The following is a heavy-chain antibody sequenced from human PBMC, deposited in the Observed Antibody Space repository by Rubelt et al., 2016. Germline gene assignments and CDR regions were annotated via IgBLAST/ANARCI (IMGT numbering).Heavy chain of an antibody. CDR3: AKGYCSGGSCYGWYYFDY. Sequence: QVQLVQSGAEVKKPGASVKVSCKASGYTFTSYGISWVRQAPGQGLEWMGWISAYNGNTNYAQKLQGRVTMTTDTSTSTADMELRSLRSEDTAVYYCAKGYCSGGSCYGWYYFDYWGQGTLVTVSS. CDR1: GYTFTSYG. J-gene: IGHJ4*02. V-gene: IGHV1-18*01. CDR2: ISAYNGNT. D-gene: IGHD2-15*01.